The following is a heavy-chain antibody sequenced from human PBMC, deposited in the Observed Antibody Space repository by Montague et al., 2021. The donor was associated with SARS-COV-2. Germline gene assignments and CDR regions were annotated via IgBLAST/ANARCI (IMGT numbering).Heavy chain of an antibody. Sequence: SLRLSCAVSGFSVSYNYMNWVRQAPGKGLEWVSVIYNAGTTDYADSVRGRFTISKDNSKNTVYLQMNSLRDEDTAVYYCASNYCTAGSCYFDYWGQGTLVTVSS. V-gene: IGHV3-53*01. CDR1: GFSVSYNY. J-gene: IGHJ4*02. CDR3: ASNYCTAGSCYFDY. CDR2: IYNAGTT. D-gene: IGHD2-15*01.